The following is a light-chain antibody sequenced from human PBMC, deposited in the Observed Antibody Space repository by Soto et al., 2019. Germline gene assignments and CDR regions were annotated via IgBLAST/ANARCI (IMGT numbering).Light chain of an antibody. J-gene: IGKJ4*01. CDR2: GAS. Sequence: EIVMTQSPATLSVSPGERATLSCRASQSVRSNLAWYQQKPGQSPRLIIYGASTRATGFPGRFSGSGSGTEFTLTISSLQSEDFAVYYCQQYNNWPRSFGGGTRVEFK. CDR1: QSVRSN. CDR3: QQYNNWPRS. V-gene: IGKV3-15*01.